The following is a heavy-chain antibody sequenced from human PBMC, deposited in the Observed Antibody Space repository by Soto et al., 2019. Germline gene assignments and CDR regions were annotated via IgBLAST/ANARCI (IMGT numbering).Heavy chain of an antibody. V-gene: IGHV3-21*01. D-gene: IGHD6-13*01. Sequence: GGSLRLSCAASGFTFSSYSMNWVRQAPGKGLEWVSSISSSSSYIYYADSVKGRFTIPRDNAKNSLYLQMNSLRAEDTAVYYCARHSSRGVYYYYYGMDVWGQGTTVTVSS. CDR3: ARHSSRGVYYYYYGMDV. J-gene: IGHJ6*02. CDR1: GFTFSSYS. CDR2: ISSSSSYI.